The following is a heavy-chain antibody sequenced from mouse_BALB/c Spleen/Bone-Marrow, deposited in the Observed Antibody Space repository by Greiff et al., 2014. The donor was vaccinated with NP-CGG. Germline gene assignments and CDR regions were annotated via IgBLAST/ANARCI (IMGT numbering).Heavy chain of an antibody. D-gene: IGHD1-1*01. V-gene: IGHV1S29*02. Sequence: VQLKESGPELVKPGASVKISCKASGYTFTDYNMHWVKQSHGKSLEWIGYIYPYNGGTGYNQKFKSKATLTVDNSSSTAYMELRSLTSEDSAVYYCARYGSSPYYAMDYWGQGTSVTVSS. CDR2: IYPYNGGT. CDR1: GYTFTDYN. CDR3: ARYGSSPYYAMDY. J-gene: IGHJ4*01.